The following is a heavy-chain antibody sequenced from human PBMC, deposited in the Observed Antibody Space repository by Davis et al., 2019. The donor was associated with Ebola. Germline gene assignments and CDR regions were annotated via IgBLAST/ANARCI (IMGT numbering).Heavy chain of an antibody. CDR2: IWYDGSNK. J-gene: IGHJ6*02. D-gene: IGHD2-2*01. Sequence: GGSLRLSCAASGFTFSSYGMHWVRQAPGKGLEWVAVIWYDGSNKYYADSVKGRFTISRDNSKNTLYLQMNSLRAEDTAVYYCARDASTGFYGMDVWGQGTTVTVSS. V-gene: IGHV3-33*01. CDR1: GFTFSSYG. CDR3: ARDASTGFYGMDV.